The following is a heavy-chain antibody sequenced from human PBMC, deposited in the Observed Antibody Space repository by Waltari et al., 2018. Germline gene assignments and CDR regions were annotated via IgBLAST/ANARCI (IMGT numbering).Heavy chain of an antibody. CDR2: IYYSGRT. D-gene: IGHD6-19*01. CDR3: ARQPSSGSERGYYFMDV. V-gene: IGHV4-39*01. Sequence: QLQLQESGPGLVKPSETLSLTCTVSGCSISSSSYYWGWIRQPEGKGLEWIGTIYYSGRTYYNPSLKSRVTISVDTSKNQFSLKLSSVTAADTAVYYCARQPSSGSERGYYFMDVWGKGTTVTVSS. CDR1: GCSISSSSYY. J-gene: IGHJ6*03.